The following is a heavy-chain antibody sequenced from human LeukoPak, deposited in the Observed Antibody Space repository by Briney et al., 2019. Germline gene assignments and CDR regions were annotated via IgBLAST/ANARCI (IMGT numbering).Heavy chain of an antibody. J-gene: IGHJ4*02. V-gene: IGHV3-30*04. CDR2: LSGDETYI. CDR1: GFTFSSYA. CDR3: AKAAVYSRNWTPFDD. Sequence: GGSLRLSCAASGFTFSSYAMHWVRQAPGKGLEWVALLSGDETYIDYTDSVKGRFTISRDTSKNTLFLQMNSLRADDTAIYYCAKAAVYSRNWTPFDDWGQGTLVTVSS. D-gene: IGHD6-13*01.